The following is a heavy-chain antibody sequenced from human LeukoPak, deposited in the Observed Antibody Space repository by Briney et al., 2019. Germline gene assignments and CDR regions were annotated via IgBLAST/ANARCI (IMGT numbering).Heavy chain of an antibody. CDR2: IGPSGSST. D-gene: IGHD2-2*01. CDR1: GFTFSTYS. V-gene: IGHV3-23*01. J-gene: IGHJ4*02. CDR3: AKDRSYASFED. Sequence: GGSLRLSCAASGFTFSTYSINWVRQAPGKGLEWVSGIGPSGSSTYYADSVKGRFTISRDNSKNTMYVQMNSLRAEDTAVYYCAKDRSYASFEDWGQGTLVTVSS.